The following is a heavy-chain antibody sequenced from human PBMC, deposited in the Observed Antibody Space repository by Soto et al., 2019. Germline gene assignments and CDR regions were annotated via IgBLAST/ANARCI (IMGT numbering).Heavy chain of an antibody. V-gene: IGHV1-69*13. CDR2: IIPIFGTA. J-gene: IGHJ6*02. CDR1: GGTFSSYA. CDR3: ARGFKGDYYYGMDV. Sequence: SVKVSCKASGGTFSSYAISWVRQAPGQGLEWMGGIIPIFGTANYAQKFQGRATITADESTSTAYMELSSLRSEDTAVYYCARGFKGDYYYGMDVWGQGTTVTVSS.